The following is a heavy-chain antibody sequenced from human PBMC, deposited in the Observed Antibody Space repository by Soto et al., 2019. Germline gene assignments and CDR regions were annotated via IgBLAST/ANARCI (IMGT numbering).Heavy chain of an antibody. CDR1: GYTFTSSA. D-gene: IGHD1-20*01. Sequence: EASVKVSCKASGYTFTSSAVQWVRQARGQRLEWIGWIVVGSGNTNYAQKFQERVTITRDMSTSTAYMELSSLRSEDTAVYYCAADPTNWNPPYYYYYGMDVWGQGTTVTVSS. CDR3: AADPTNWNPPYYYYYGMDV. V-gene: IGHV1-58*01. J-gene: IGHJ6*02. CDR2: IVVGSGNT.